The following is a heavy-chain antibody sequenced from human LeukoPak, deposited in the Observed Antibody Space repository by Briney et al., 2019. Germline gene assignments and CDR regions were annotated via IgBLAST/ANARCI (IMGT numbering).Heavy chain of an antibody. CDR3: ARWEYCSSTYCSFDY. CDR2: ISSSSSTI. D-gene: IGHD2-2*01. J-gene: IGHJ4*02. V-gene: IGHV3-48*01. CDR1: GFTFSSYS. Sequence: PGGSLRLSCAASGFTFSSYSMNWVRQAPGKGLEWVSYISSSSSTIYYADPVKGRFTISRDNAKNSLYLQMNSLRAEDTAVYYCARWEYCSSTYCSFDYWGQGTLVTVSS.